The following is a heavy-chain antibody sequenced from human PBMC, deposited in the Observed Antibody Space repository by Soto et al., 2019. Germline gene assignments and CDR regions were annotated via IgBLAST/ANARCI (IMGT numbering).Heavy chain of an antibody. J-gene: IGHJ4*02. V-gene: IGHV3-64D*06. CDR1: GFIFSTFG. Sequence: LRLSCSASGFIFSTFGMFWVRQAPGQGLEYVSAIFYSGSGSYYADPVRGRFTVSRDNSKNMFYLQMSSLRVEDTALYFCVRGPSRGSSLFGPLDYWGQGTQVTVSS. CDR3: VRGPSRGSSLFGPLDY. CDR2: IFYSGSGS. D-gene: IGHD3-3*01.